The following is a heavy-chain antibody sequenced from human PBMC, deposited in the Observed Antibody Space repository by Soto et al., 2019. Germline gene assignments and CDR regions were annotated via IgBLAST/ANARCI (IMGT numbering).Heavy chain of an antibody. CDR2: INIDGSTT. J-gene: IGHJ4*02. Sequence: VQLVESGGGLVQPGGSLRLSCAASGFTFSSYWMHWVRQAPGKGLVWVSHINIDGSTTNYAGSVKGRFTISRDNAKNTLYLQMNSLRDEDTAVYYCARGGRGSDYWGQGTLVTVSS. CDR3: ARGGRGSDY. V-gene: IGHV3-74*01. CDR1: GFTFSSYW. D-gene: IGHD3-10*01.